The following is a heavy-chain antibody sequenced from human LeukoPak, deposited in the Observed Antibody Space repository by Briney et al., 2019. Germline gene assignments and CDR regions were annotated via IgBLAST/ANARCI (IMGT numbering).Heavy chain of an antibody. J-gene: IGHJ6*03. D-gene: IGHD3-3*01. Sequence: PSETLSLTCTVSGGSISSSSYYWGWIRQPAGKGLEWIGRIYTSGSTNYNPSLKSRVTMSVDTSKNQFSLKLSSVTAADTAVYYCARDRITIFGVVSHYYMDVWVKGTTVTVSS. CDR1: GGSISSSSYY. V-gene: IGHV4-61*02. CDR3: ARDRITIFGVVSHYYMDV. CDR2: IYTSGST.